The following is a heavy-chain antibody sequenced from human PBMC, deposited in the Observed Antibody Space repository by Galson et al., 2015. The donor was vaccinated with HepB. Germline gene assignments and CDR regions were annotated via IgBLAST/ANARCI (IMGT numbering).Heavy chain of an antibody. CDR1: GYTLIELG. J-gene: IGHJ4*02. V-gene: IGHV1-24*01. CDR2: FDLDDGKT. Sequence: SVKVSCKDSGYTLIELGMHWVRQAPGKGLEWMGGFDLDDGKTIYAQKFQGRVIMTEDTSTDTPYMELTSLTSEDTAVYYCVTGGVDAAAFDNGDQGTLGIVSS. CDR3: VTGGVDAAAFDN. D-gene: IGHD2-21*01.